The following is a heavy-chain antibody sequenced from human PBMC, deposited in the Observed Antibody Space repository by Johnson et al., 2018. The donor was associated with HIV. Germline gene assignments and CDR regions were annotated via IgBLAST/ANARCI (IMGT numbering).Heavy chain of an antibody. Sequence: VQLVESGGGVVQPGRSLRLSCAASGFTFSSYAMHWVRQAPGKGLEWVAVIWNEGRNKNYADSGKGGSTISSDNAKNSLYLQMNSLIADDTAVYYCAKDSKKTGTTLDAFDIWGQGTMVTVSS. D-gene: IGHD1-7*01. CDR2: IWNEGRNK. CDR3: AKDSKKTGTTLDAFDI. J-gene: IGHJ3*02. V-gene: IGHV3-33*03. CDR1: GFTFSSYA.